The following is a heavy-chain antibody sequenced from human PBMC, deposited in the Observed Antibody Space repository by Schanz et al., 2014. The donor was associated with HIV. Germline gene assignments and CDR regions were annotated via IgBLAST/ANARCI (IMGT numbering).Heavy chain of an antibody. CDR2: IIPIFGSP. Sequence: QVQLVQSGAEVKKPGSSVKVSCKASGGTFSSYPISWVRQAPGQGLEWMGGIIPIFGSPKYAQKFQGRVTITADKSTSTAYMELSSLRSEDTAIYYCARHLPGGLFSPLNLWGQGTLVTVSS. CDR1: GGTFSSYP. D-gene: IGHD3-16*01. V-gene: IGHV1-69*06. CDR3: ARHLPGGLFSPLNL. J-gene: IGHJ5*02.